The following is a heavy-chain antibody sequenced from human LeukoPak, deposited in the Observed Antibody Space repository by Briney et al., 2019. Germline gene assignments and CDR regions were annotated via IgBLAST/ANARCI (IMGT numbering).Heavy chain of an antibody. CDR2: ISFDGGNQ. CDR3: TRDYDSTHFFDY. D-gene: IGHD3-22*01. Sequence: GGSLRLSCAASGFTFSRYWMNWVRRAPGKGLEWVAVISFDGGNQYYADSVKGRFTISRDNSKKTLYLQMNSLRPEGTAVYYCTRDYDSTHFFDYWGQGTLVTVSS. CDR1: GFTFSRYW. V-gene: IGHV3-30*05. J-gene: IGHJ4*02.